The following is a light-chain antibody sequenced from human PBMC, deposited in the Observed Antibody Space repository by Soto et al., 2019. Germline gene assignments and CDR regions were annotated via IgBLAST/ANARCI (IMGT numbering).Light chain of an antibody. Sequence: QSALTQPRSVSGSPGQSVTISCTGTSSDVGRYDYVSWYQQYPGEAPKLIIYDVTARPSGVPDRFSGSKSGNTASLTVSGLPAEDEAAYSCSSFAGSYSYVFGSGTKVTVL. CDR2: DVT. V-gene: IGLV2-11*01. J-gene: IGLJ1*01. CDR1: SSDVGRYDY. CDR3: SSFAGSYSYV.